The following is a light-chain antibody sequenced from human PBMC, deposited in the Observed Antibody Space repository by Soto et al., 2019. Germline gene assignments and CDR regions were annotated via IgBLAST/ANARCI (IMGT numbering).Light chain of an antibody. CDR1: SSDVGGYNY. J-gene: IGLJ1*01. CDR3: SSYTSSSTYV. CDR2: DVS. V-gene: IGLV2-14*01. Sequence: QSVLTQPASVSGSPGQSITMSCTGTSSDVGGYNYVSWYQQHPGNAPKLMISDVSNRPSGVSNRFSGSKSGNTASLTISGLQAEDEADYYCSSYTSSSTYVFGTGTKLTVL.